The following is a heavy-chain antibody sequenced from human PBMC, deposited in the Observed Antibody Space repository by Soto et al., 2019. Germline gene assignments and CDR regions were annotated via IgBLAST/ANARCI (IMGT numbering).Heavy chain of an antibody. Sequence: PGGSLRLSCAASGFTFSSYAMSWVRQAPGKGLEWVSAISGSGISTYYADSVKGRFTISRDNSKNTLCLQMNSLRAEDTAVYYCAKEGEHSSGWANFDYWGQGTLVTVSS. V-gene: IGHV3-23*01. CDR1: GFTFSSYA. CDR2: ISGSGIST. D-gene: IGHD6-19*01. CDR3: AKEGEHSSGWANFDY. J-gene: IGHJ4*02.